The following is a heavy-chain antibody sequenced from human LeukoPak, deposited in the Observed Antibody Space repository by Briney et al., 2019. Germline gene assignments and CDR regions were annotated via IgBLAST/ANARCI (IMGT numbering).Heavy chain of an antibody. D-gene: IGHD3-10*01. J-gene: IGHJ2*01. V-gene: IGHV3-21*01. CDR2: ISSSSYI. CDR3: AREGVRRYFDL. CDR1: GFTFSSYS. Sequence: PGGSLRLSCAASGFTFSSYSMTWVRQAPGKGLEWVSSISSSSYIYYADSVKGRCTISRDNAKNSLYLQMNSLRAEDTAVYYCAREGVRRYFDLWGRGTLVTVSS.